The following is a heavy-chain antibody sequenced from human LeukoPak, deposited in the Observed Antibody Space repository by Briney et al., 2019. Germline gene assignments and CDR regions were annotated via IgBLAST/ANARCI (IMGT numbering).Heavy chain of an antibody. CDR2: IKLDGSDQ. V-gene: IGHV3-7*03. J-gene: IGHJ6*04. D-gene: IGHD3-10*01. CDR1: GLTFSWDW. Sequence: GGSLRLSCAVSGLTFSWDWMSWVRQAPGKGLEWVANIKLDGSDQNYVDSVKGRFTISRDNAKNSLNLQMNSLRGEDTAVYYCARECGSGRCDYGMDVWGKGTTVTVSS. CDR3: ARECGSGRCDYGMDV.